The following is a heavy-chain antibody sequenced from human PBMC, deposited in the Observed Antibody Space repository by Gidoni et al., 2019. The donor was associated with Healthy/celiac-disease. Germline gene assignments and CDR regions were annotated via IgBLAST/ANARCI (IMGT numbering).Heavy chain of an antibody. D-gene: IGHD4-17*01. CDR2: ISDYNGNT. CDR3: ANIRHDYGAYVANWFDP. J-gene: IGHJ5*02. V-gene: IGHV1-18*04. CDR1: GYTFTSDG. Sequence: QVQRVQSGAEVTKPGASVKVSCQASGYTFTSDGISWVRQAPGQGLEWMGWISDYNGNTNYAQKLQGRVTMTTDTSTSTAYLELRSLRSDDTAVYYCANIRHDYGAYVANWFDPWGQGTLVTVSS.